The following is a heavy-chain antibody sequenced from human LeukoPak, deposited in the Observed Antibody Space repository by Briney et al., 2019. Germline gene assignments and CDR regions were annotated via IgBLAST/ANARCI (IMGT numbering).Heavy chain of an antibody. CDR1: GGSISSYY. Sequence: PSETLSLTCTVSGGSISSYYWSWIRQPPGKGLEWLGYIYYSGSTNYNPSLKSRVTISVDTSKNQFSLKLSSVTAADTAVYYCARARVSGWRTGAPYYMDVWGKGTTVTVSS. D-gene: IGHD6-19*01. J-gene: IGHJ6*03. CDR3: ARARVSGWRTGAPYYMDV. V-gene: IGHV4-59*01. CDR2: IYYSGST.